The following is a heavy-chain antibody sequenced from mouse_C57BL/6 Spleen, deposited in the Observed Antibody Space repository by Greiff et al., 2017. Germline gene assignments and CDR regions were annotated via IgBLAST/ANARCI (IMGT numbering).Heavy chain of an antibody. CDR2: IYPGDGDT. V-gene: IGHV1-82*01. D-gene: IGHD2-14*01. CDR1: GYAFSSSW. Sequence: QVQLQQSGPELVKPGASVTISCKASGYAFSSSWMNWVKQRPGKGLEWIGRIYPGDGDTNYNGKFKGKATLTADKSSSTAYMQLSSLTSEDSAVYFCARGYGDYWGQGTTLTVSS. J-gene: IGHJ2*01. CDR3: ARGYGDY.